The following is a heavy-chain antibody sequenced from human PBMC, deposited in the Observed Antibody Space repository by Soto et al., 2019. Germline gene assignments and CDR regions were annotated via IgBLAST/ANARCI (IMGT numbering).Heavy chain of an antibody. Sequence: EVHLLGSGGGLVQPGGSLRLSCAGSGFTFINYAMNWVRQAPGKGLEWVSSISGGGDAAFFPDSVRGRFTISRDNSQNTVTLQMNSLGVDDTAVYYCARKILGSTSRPNYWYFDLWGRGTLVTVSS. CDR1: GFTFINYA. CDR2: ISGGGDAA. D-gene: IGHD2-2*01. CDR3: ARKILGSTSRPNYWYFDL. V-gene: IGHV3-23*01. J-gene: IGHJ2*01.